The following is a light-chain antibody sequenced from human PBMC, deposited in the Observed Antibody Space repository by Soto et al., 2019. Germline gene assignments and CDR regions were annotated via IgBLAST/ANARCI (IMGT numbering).Light chain of an antibody. CDR3: CSYAGSYIFVV. Sequence: QSALTQPRSVSGSPGQSLTISCTGTSSDVGGYSYVSWYQQHPGKAPKLVIYDVNKRPSGVPDRFSGSKSGNTASLTISGLQAEDEADYYCCSYAGSYIFVVFGGGTK. V-gene: IGLV2-11*01. CDR1: SSDVGGYSY. CDR2: DVN. J-gene: IGLJ2*01.